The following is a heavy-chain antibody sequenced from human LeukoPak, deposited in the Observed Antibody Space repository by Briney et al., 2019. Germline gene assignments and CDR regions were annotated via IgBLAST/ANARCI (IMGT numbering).Heavy chain of an antibody. D-gene: IGHD1-26*01. CDR3: ARALPSGIVGATTYDAFDN. J-gene: IGHJ3*02. CDR2: ISAYNGNT. V-gene: IGHV1-18*01. Sequence: ASVKVSCNASGYTFTSYGISWVRQAPGQGLEWMGWISAYNGNTNYAQKLQGRVTMTTDTSTSTAYMELRSLRSDDTAVYYCARALPSGIVGATTYDAFDNWGQGTMVTVSS. CDR1: GYTFTSYG.